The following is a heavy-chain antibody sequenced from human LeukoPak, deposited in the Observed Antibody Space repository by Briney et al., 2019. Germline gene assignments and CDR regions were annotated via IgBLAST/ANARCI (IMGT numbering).Heavy chain of an antibody. D-gene: IGHD1-14*01. V-gene: IGHV4-34*01. CDR3: ARGGNGMDV. CDR1: GGSFSGYY. CDR2: INHSGST. J-gene: IGHJ6*02. Sequence: PSETLSLTCAVYGGSFSGYYWSWIRQPPGKGLEWIGEINHSGSTNYNPSLKSRVTISVDTSRNQFSLKLSSVTAADTAVYYCARGGNGMDVWGQGTTVTVSS.